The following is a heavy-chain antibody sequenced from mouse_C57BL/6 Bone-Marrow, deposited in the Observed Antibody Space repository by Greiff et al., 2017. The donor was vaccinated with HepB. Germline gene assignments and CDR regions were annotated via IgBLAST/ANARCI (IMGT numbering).Heavy chain of an antibody. Sequence: VQVVESGAELAKPGASVKLSCKASGYTFTSYWMHWVKQRPGQGLEWIGYINPSSGYTKYNQKFKDKATLTADKSSSTAYMQLSSLTYEDSAVYYCAREVLWYFDVWGTGTTVTVSS. J-gene: IGHJ1*03. CDR2: INPSSGYT. V-gene: IGHV1-7*01. CDR1: GYTFTSYW. D-gene: IGHD2-14*01. CDR3: AREVLWYFDV.